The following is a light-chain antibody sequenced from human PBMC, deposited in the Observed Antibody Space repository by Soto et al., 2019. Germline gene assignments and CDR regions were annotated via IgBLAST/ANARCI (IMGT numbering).Light chain of an antibody. V-gene: IGKV3-15*01. Sequence: EIVLTQSPGTLSLSPGESATLSCRASQGISSIYLTWYQQKPGQAPRLLIYGASTRASGIPPRFSGSGSGTDFTLTISSLQSEDFAAYYCQQLNYWPRITFGQGTRLEIK. J-gene: IGKJ5*01. CDR2: GAS. CDR1: QGISSI. CDR3: QQLNYWPRIT.